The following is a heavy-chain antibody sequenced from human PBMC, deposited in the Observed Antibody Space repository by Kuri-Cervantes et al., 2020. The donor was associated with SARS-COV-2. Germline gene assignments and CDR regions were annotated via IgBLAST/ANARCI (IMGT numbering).Heavy chain of an antibody. CDR2: FDPEDGET. D-gene: IGHD3-3*01. CDR1: GYTLTELS. J-gene: IGHJ3*02. V-gene: IGHV1-24*01. Sequence: ASVKVSCKVSGYTLTELSMHWVRQAPGKGLEWMGGFDPEDGETIYAQKFQGGVTMTEDTSTDTAYMELSRLRSDDTAVYYCASAVRFLEWLLLPVVAFDIWGQGTMVTVSS. CDR3: ASAVRFLEWLLLPVVAFDI.